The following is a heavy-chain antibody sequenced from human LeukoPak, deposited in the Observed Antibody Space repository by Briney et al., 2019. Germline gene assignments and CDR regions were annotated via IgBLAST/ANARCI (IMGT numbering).Heavy chain of an antibody. CDR3: ARDLYLVDDAFDI. D-gene: IGHD1-26*01. Sequence: GALRLSCAASGFTFSSYWMSWVRQAPGKGLDWVANIKQDGSEKYYVDSGKGRFTISRDNAKNSLYLQMNSLRAEDTAVHYCARDLYLVDDAFDIWGQGKMVTVSS. J-gene: IGHJ3*02. CDR2: IKQDGSEK. V-gene: IGHV3-7*01. CDR1: GFTFSSYW.